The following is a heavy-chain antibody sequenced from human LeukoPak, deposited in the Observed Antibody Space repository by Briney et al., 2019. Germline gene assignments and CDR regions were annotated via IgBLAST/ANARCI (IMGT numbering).Heavy chain of an antibody. CDR2: INTYAGTP. CDR1: GYTFSSYT. V-gene: IGHV7-4-1*02. J-gene: IGHJ4*02. Sequence: ASVKVSCKASGYTFSSYTLSWLRQAPGQGLEWMGWINTYAGTPTYAQGFTGRFVFSLDSSVSTAYLQINSLKAEDIAVYYCVRQYSGYESLYFDSWGQGTLVTVSS. CDR3: VRQYSGYESLYFDS. D-gene: IGHD5-12*01.